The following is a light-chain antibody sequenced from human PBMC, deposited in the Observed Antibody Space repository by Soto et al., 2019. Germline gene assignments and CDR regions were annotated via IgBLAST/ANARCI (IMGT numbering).Light chain of an antibody. V-gene: IGKV1-39*01. CDR2: AAP. J-gene: IGKJ4*01. CDR3: QQLSRYPLT. CDR1: QSISSY. Sequence: IQMTQSPSPLSASXGDRVTVTCGAIQSISSYLNWYQQKPGXAPKLLXYAAPSLQTGGPSRFSGSGSETEFSPTIRALQPEDFATYYGQQLSRYPLTFGGGTKVDIK.